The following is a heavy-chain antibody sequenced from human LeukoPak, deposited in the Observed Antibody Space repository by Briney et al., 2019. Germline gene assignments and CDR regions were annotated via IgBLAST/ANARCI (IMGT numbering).Heavy chain of an antibody. CDR2: ISYDGSNK. V-gene: IGHV3-30*01. J-gene: IGHJ6*03. CDR3: ARDSYSNYPLYHYYYYMDV. CDR1: GFTFSSYA. Sequence: GRSLRLSCAASGFTFSSYAMHWVRQAPGKGLEWVAVISYDGSNKYYADSVKGRFTISRDNSKNTLYLQMNSLRAEDTAVYYCARDSYSNYPLYHYYYYMDVWGKGTTVTVSS. D-gene: IGHD4-11*01.